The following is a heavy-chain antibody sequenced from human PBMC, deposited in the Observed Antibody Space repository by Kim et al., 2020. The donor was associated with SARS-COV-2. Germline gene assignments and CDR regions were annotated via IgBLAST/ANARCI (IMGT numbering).Heavy chain of an antibody. Sequence: ASVKVSCKASGYTFTSYAMHWVRQAPGQRLEWMGWINAGNGNTKYSQKFQGRVTITRDTSASTAYMELSSLRSEDTAVYYCARGGIVVPFNWFDPWGQGTLVTVSS. CDR2: INAGNGNT. CDR1: GYTFTSYA. D-gene: IGHD2-2*01. V-gene: IGHV1-3*01. CDR3: ARGGIVVPFNWFDP. J-gene: IGHJ5*02.